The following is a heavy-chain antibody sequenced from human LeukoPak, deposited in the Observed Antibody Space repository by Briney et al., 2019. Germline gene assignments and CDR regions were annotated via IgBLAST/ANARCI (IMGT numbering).Heavy chain of an antibody. CDR1: GFTFSSYG. J-gene: IGHJ4*02. V-gene: IGHV3-30*02. CDR3: AKDLGGGWENFDY. D-gene: IGHD6-19*01. CDR2: IWYDGSNK. Sequence: GGSLRLSCAASGFTFSSYGMRWVRQAPGKGLEWVAVIWYDGSNKYYADSVKGRFTISRDNSKNTLYLQMNSLRAEDTAVYYCAKDLGGGWENFDYWGQGTLVTVSS.